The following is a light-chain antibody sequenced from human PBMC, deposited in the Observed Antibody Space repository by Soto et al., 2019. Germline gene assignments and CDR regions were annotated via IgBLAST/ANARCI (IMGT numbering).Light chain of an antibody. CDR3: QQYDDWG. CDR1: QNVTTN. V-gene: IGKV3-15*01. J-gene: IGKJ1*01. CDR2: GTS. Sequence: MVMTQSPATLSVSPGEGVTLSCRTSQNVTTNLAWYQLKPGQTPSLLIYGTSTRAPDIPVRFSGSGSGKEFTLTISTVQSGDSAVYYCQQYDDWGFGPGTKVEIK.